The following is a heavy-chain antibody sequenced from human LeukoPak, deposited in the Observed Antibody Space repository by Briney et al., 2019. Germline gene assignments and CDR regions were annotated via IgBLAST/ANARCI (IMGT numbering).Heavy chain of an antibody. V-gene: IGHV3-7*03. J-gene: IGHJ2*01. D-gene: IGHD3-22*01. Sequence: GGSLRLSCAASGFTFSSYWMSWVRQAPGKGLEWVANIKQDGSEKYYVDSVKGRFTISRDNAKNSLYLQMNSLRAEDTAVYYCARDLRYYDSSGYASYWYFDLWGRGTLVTVSS. CDR3: ARDLRYYDSSGYASYWYFDL. CDR1: GFTFSSYW. CDR2: IKQDGSEK.